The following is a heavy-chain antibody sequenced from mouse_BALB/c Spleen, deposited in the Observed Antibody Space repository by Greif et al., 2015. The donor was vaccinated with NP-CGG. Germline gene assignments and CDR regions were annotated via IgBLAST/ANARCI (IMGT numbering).Heavy chain of an antibody. Sequence: QVQLQQSGTELMKPGTSVKISCKATGYIFSSYWIEWVKQRPGHGLEWIGEIFPGSGYTNYNETFKGKATFTADTSSNTAYMQLSSLTSEDSAVYYCARGHDYFFDYWGQGTLVTVSA. CDR1: GYIFSSYW. J-gene: IGHJ3*01. CDR3: ARGHDYFFDY. D-gene: IGHD2-4*01. V-gene: IGHV1-9*01. CDR2: IFPGSGYT.